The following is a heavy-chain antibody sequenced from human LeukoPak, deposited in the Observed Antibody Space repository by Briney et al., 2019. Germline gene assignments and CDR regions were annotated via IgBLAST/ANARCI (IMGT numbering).Heavy chain of an antibody. CDR1: EFTFSDSW. CDR2: VNSDGSHT. CDR3: TTSSDGVTPPFDP. Sequence: PGGPLRLSCAASEFTFSDSWMHWVRQVPGEGLVWVSRVNSDGSHTTYADSVRGRFTISRDNAKNTLYLQMNSLRAEDTGVYYCTTSSDGVTPPFDPWGQGTLVTVSS. V-gene: IGHV3-74*01. D-gene: IGHD2-21*02. J-gene: IGHJ5*02.